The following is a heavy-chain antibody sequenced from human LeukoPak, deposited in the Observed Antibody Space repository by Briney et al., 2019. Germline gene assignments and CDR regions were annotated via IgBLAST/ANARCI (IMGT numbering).Heavy chain of an antibody. CDR1: GGSFSGYY. CDR3: AVVDTAMAKGFDY. J-gene: IGHJ4*02. CDR2: INHSGST. V-gene: IGHV4-34*01. D-gene: IGHD5-18*01. Sequence: PSETLSLTCAVYGGSFSGYYWSWIRQPPGKGLEWIGEINHSGSTNYNPSLKSRVTISVDTSKNQFSLKLGSVTAADTAVYYCAVVDTAMAKGFDYWGQGTLVTVSS.